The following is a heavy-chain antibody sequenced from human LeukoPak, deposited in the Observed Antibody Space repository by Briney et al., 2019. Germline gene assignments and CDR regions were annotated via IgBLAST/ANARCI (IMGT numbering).Heavy chain of an antibody. J-gene: IGHJ1*01. CDR3: TTTNYYDSSGYYYLGYFQH. CDR2: IKSKTAGGKT. V-gene: IGHV3-15*01. Sequence: GGSLRLSCAASGFTFSNAWMSWVRQPPGKGLESVGRIKSKTAGGKTDYAAPVKRRFTISRDDSKNTLYLQMNSLKTEDTAVYYCTTTNYYDSSGYYYLGYFQHWGQGTLVTVSS. CDR1: GFTFSNAW. D-gene: IGHD3-22*01.